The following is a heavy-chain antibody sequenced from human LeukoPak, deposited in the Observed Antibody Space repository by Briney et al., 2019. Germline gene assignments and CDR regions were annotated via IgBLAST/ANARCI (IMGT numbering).Heavy chain of an antibody. CDR3: AREGSDYYDTLTGLDY. CDR2: ISNSGSTI. CDR1: GFTFSSYE. V-gene: IGHV3-48*03. D-gene: IGHD3-9*01. J-gene: IGHJ4*02. Sequence: GGSLRLSCAVSGFTFSSYEMNWVRQAPGKGLEWVSYISNSGSTIYYADSVKGRFTISRDNAKNSLYLQMNSLRAEDTAVYYCAREGSDYYDTLTGLDYWGQGTLVT.